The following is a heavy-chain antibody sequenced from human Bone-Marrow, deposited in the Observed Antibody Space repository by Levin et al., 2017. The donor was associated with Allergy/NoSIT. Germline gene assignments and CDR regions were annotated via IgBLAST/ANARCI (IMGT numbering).Heavy chain of an antibody. CDR1: GFPFSGSW. D-gene: IGHD2-8*01. CDR2: INRDGGDG. V-gene: IGHV3-7*02. Sequence: LSLTCASSGFPFSGSWMAWVRPAPGKGLEWVANINRDGGDGYYVDSVKGRFTISRDNARNSLDLQMNSLRVEDTAVYYCARNGAWSFEFWGQGTLVTVSS. J-gene: IGHJ4*02. CDR3: ARNGAWSFEF.